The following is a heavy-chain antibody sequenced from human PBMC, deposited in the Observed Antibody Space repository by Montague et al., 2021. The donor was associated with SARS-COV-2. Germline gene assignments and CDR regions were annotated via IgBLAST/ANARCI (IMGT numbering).Heavy chain of an antibody. Sequence: SETRSLTCAVSGYSISSSNWWGWIRQPPGKGLEWIGYIYYSGSIYYNPSLKSRVTMSVDTSKNQSSLKLSSVTAVDTAVYYCARSPCSSTSCYAGWFDPWGQGTLVTVSS. D-gene: IGHD2-2*01. J-gene: IGHJ5*02. CDR3: ARSPCSSTSCYAGWFDP. CDR2: IYYSGSI. CDR1: GYSISSSNW. V-gene: IGHV4-28*05.